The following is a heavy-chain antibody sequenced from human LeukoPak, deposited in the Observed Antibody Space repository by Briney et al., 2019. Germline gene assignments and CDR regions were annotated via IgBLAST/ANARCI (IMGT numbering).Heavy chain of an antibody. D-gene: IGHD1-7*01. CDR2: TYYRSKWYN. Sequence: SQTLSLTCALSGDSVSSNSAAWNWIRQSPSRGLEWLGRTYYRSKWYNDYAVSVKSRITINPDTSKNQFSLQLNSVTPEDTAVYYCARDLQYNWNSQDAFDIWGQGTMVTVSS. V-gene: IGHV6-1*01. CDR3: ARDLQYNWNSQDAFDI. J-gene: IGHJ3*02. CDR1: GDSVSSNSAA.